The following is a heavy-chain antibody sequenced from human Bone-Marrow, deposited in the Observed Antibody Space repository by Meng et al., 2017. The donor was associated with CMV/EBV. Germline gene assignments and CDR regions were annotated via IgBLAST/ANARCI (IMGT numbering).Heavy chain of an antibody. CDR2: ISFDGKDK. V-gene: IGHV3-30*04. J-gene: IGHJ6*02. Sequence: GGSLRLSCAASGFTLSSYPIHWVRQAPGKGLEWVAFISFDGKDKFYAGSVKGRFTISRDNSKNRLYLQMDSLRSDDSAVYYCARASAGGFWSAIYRDYFYYGMDVWGQGTTVTVSS. CDR1: GFTLSSYP. D-gene: IGHD3-3*01. CDR3: ARASAGGFWSAIYRDYFYYGMDV.